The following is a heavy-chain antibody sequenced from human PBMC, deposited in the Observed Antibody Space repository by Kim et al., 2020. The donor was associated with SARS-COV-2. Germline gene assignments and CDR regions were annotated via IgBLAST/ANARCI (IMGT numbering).Heavy chain of an antibody. J-gene: IGHJ4*02. V-gene: IGHV1-24*01. D-gene: IGHD4-17*01. Sequence: AQKFQGRVTMTEDTSTNTAYMELSSLRSEDTAVYYCATFSGNDYGDYVVYWGQGTLVTVSS. CDR3: ATFSGNDYGDYVVY.